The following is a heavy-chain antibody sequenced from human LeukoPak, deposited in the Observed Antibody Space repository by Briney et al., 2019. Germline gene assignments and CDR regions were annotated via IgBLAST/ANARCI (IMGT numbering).Heavy chain of an antibody. Sequence: GGSLRLSCAASGFTFSSYGMHWVRQAPGKGLEWVAFIRYDGSNKYCADSVKGRFTISRDNSKNTLYLQMNSLRAEDTAVYYCAKDLGGTTRDYFDYWGQGTLVTVSS. J-gene: IGHJ4*02. V-gene: IGHV3-30*02. D-gene: IGHD1-1*01. CDR1: GFTFSSYG. CDR2: IRYDGSNK. CDR3: AKDLGGTTRDYFDY.